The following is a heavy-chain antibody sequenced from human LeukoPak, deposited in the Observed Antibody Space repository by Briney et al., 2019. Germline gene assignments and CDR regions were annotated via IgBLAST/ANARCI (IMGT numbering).Heavy chain of an antibody. CDR3: ARGYCSGGSCYLPYFDY. Sequence: SVKVSCKPSGRTFSSYAISWVRQAPGQGLEWMGGIIPIFGTANYAQKFQGRVTITTDESTSTAYMELSSLRSEDTAVYYCARGYCSGGSCYLPYFDYWGQGTLVTVSS. D-gene: IGHD2-15*01. J-gene: IGHJ4*02. CDR1: GRTFSSYA. V-gene: IGHV1-69*05. CDR2: IIPIFGTA.